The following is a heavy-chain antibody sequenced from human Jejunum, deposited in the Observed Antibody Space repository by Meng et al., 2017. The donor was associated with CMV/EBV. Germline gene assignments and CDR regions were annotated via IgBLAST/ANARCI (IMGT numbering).Heavy chain of an antibody. J-gene: IGHJ4*02. CDR1: GFSLSTSGVG. D-gene: IGHD3-16*02. Sequence: SGFSLSTSGVGVGWIRQPPGKALEWLALIFWDDDKRYSPSLKSRLTITKDASKNQVVLTLTNVDPADTATYFCAHSDLFGGVVVPFDSWGQGTLVTVSS. V-gene: IGHV2-5*02. CDR2: IFWDDDK. CDR3: AHSDLFGGVVVPFDS.